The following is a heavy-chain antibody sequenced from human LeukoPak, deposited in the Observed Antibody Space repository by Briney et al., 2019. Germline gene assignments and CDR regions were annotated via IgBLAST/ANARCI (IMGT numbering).Heavy chain of an antibody. J-gene: IGHJ4*02. V-gene: IGHV4-39*07. CDR3: ARGAEGGSGSYSHYFDF. Sequence: SETLSLTCTVSGGSISSSSYYWGWIRQPPGKGLEWIGSIYYSGSTYYNPSLKSRVTISVDTSKNQFSLKLSSVTAADTAVYYCARGAEGGSGSYSHYFDFWGQGTLVTVSS. CDR2: IYYSGST. CDR1: GGSISSSSYY. D-gene: IGHD1-26*01.